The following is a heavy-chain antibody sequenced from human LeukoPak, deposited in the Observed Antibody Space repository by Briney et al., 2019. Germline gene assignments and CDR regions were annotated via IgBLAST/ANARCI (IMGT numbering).Heavy chain of an antibody. V-gene: IGHV3-30*04. D-gene: IGHD6-6*01. CDR3: ARRSVGSSSPKNYYMDV. J-gene: IGHJ6*03. CDR1: GFTFSSYA. Sequence: PGGSLRLSCAASGFTFSSYAMHWVRQAPGKGLEWVAVISYDGSNKYYADSVKGRFTISRDNSKNTLYLQMNSLRAEDTAVYYCARRSVGSSSPKNYYMDVWGKGPRSPSP. CDR2: ISYDGSNK.